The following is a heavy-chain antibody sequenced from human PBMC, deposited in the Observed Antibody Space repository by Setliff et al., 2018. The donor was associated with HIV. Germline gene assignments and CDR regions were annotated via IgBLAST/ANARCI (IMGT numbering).Heavy chain of an antibody. J-gene: IGHJ3*02. D-gene: IGHD3-22*01. Sequence: SVKVSCKSSGDTFTGYTITWVRQAPGQGLEWMGGIIPSLGTANYAQRFQGRVTFTADEFTGTAYMELNSLRSEDTAVYYCARVRHYGGGGYNPDDAFDIWGQGTMVTVSS. CDR2: IIPSLGTA. V-gene: IGHV1-69*13. CDR3: ARVRHYGGGGYNPDDAFDI. CDR1: GDTFTGYT.